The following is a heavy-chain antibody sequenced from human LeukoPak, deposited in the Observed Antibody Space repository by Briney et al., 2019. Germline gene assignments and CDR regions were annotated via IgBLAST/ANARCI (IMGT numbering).Heavy chain of an antibody. CDR3: ARKGALFDY. CDR2: IYYSGST. D-gene: IGHD3-16*01. J-gene: IGHJ4*02. Sequence: PSQTLSLTCTVSGGSISSGDYYWGWIRQPPGRGLERIVYIYYSGSTYYNPSLKSRVTISVDTSKNQFSLKLSSVTAADTAVYYCARKGALFDYWGQGTLVTVSS. CDR1: GGSISSGDYY. V-gene: IGHV4-30-4*01.